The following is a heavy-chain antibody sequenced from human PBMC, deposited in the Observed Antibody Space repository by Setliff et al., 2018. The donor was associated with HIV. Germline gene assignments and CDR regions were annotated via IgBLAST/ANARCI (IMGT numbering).Heavy chain of an antibody. Sequence: ASVKVSCKASGYTFTDFYIHWVRQSPGQGLEWIGRINPKSGVADYLKKFQGRVTMTADTLSNTAHMELIRPRFDDTAVYYCARAHFLVAMTRNWFDPWCQGTLVTVSS. CDR2: INPKSGVA. J-gene: IGHJ5*02. CDR3: ARAHFLVAMTRNWFDP. V-gene: IGHV1-2*06. CDR1: GYTFTDFY. D-gene: IGHD5-12*01.